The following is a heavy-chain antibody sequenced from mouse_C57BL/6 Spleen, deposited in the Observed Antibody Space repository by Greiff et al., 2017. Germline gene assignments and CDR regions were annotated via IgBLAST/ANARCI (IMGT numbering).Heavy chain of an antibody. Sequence: EVQLVESGGGLVKPGGSLKLSCAASGFTFSDYGMHWVRQAPEKGLEWVAYISSGSSTIYYADTVKGRFTISRDNAKNTLFLQMTSLRSEDTAMYYCAREWLLLYWYFDVWGTGTTVTVSS. CDR1: GFTFSDYG. CDR3: AREWLLLYWYFDV. D-gene: IGHD2-3*01. V-gene: IGHV5-17*01. CDR2: ISSGSSTI. J-gene: IGHJ1*03.